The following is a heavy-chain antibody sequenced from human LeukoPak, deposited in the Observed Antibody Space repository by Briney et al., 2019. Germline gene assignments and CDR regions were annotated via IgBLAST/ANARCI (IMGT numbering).Heavy chain of an antibody. CDR2: ISGSSSSL. Sequence: GGSLRLSCAASGFFFSNSAMNWVRQAPGKGLEWVSSISGSSSSLYYTDSVKGRFTISRDNAKNSLYLQMNSLRVEDTAMYYCTDYDFSDWGQGTLVTVSS. D-gene: IGHD3-3*01. CDR1: GFFFSNSA. J-gene: IGHJ4*02. V-gene: IGHV3-21*01. CDR3: TDYDFSD.